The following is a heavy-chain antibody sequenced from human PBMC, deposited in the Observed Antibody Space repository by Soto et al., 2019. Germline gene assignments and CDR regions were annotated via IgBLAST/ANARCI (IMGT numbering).Heavy chain of an antibody. Sequence: EVQLVESGGGLVQHGGSLRLSCVASGFTFNNYEMNWVRQAPGKGLEWLSYISSSGSTIYYADSVKGRFTISRDNANNSLYLQMNSLRAEDTAIYYCARDFFRGISFWGQGTMVTVSS. CDR2: ISSSGSTI. J-gene: IGHJ3*01. CDR1: GFTFNNYE. V-gene: IGHV3-48*03. CDR3: ARDFFRGISF. D-gene: IGHD2-15*01.